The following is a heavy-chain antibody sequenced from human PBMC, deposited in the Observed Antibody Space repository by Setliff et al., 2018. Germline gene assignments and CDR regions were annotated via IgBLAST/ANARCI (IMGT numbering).Heavy chain of an antibody. D-gene: IGHD1-26*01. CDR1: GFTFSTYS. CDR2: IKQDGSEK. J-gene: IGHJ5*02. CDR3: ARESIGRGHWFDP. Sequence: GGSLRLSCAASGFTFSTYSMNWVRQAPGKGLEWVANIKQDGSEKYYVDSVKGRFTISRDNAKNSLYLQMNSLRAEDTAVYYCARESIGRGHWFDPWGQGTLVTVSS. V-gene: IGHV3-7*03.